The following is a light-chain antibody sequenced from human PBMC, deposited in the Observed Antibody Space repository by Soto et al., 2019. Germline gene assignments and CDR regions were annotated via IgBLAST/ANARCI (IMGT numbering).Light chain of an antibody. V-gene: IGKV3-20*01. Sequence: EIVLTQSPGTLSLSPGKRATLSCRASQSVSSSYLAWYQQKPGQAPRLLIYGASSRATAIPDRFSGSGSGTDFTLTISTLEPEDFAVYYCQQYGSSPYTFGQGTKLEIK. CDR3: QQYGSSPYT. CDR2: GAS. CDR1: QSVSSSY. J-gene: IGKJ2*01.